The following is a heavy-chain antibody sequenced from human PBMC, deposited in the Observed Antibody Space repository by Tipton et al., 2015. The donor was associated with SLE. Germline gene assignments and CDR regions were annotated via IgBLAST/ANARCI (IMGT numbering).Heavy chain of an antibody. CDR3: ARGLGTYSSGWRYYYYYMDV. D-gene: IGHD6-19*01. Sequence: TLSLTCAVYGGSFSGYYWSWIRQPPGKGLEWIGEINHSGSTTYNSSLKSRVTMSIDTSKNQFSLRLNSVTAADTAVYYCARGLGTYSSGWRYYYYYMDVWGKGTTVTVSS. CDR1: GGSFSGYY. J-gene: IGHJ6*03. CDR2: INHSGST. V-gene: IGHV4-34*01.